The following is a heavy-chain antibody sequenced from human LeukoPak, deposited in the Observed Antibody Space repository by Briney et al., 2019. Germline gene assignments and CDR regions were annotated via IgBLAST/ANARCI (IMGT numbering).Heavy chain of an antibody. V-gene: IGHV1-24*01. Sequence: ASVKVSCKVSGYTLTELSMHWVRQAPGKGLEWMGGFDPEDGETIYAQKFQGRVTMTEDTSTDTAYMELSSLRSEDTAVYYCATGPGFDWVIDAFDIWGQGTMVTVSS. CDR2: FDPEDGET. D-gene: IGHD3-9*01. J-gene: IGHJ3*02. CDR3: ATGPGFDWVIDAFDI. CDR1: GYTLTELS.